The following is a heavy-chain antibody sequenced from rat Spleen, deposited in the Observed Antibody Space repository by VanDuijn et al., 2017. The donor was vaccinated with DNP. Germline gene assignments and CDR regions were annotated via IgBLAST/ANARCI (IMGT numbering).Heavy chain of an antibody. CDR3: ARTYSNYGNWFPY. V-gene: IGHV5-25*01. Sequence: EVQLVESGGDLVQPGRSLKLSCAASGFTFSDYYMAWVRQAPTKGLEWVATISTSGSRTYFPDSVKGRFTISRHNAQSSLYLQMNSLRSEDTATFYCARTYSNYGNWFPYWGQGTLVTVSS. D-gene: IGHD1-2*01. J-gene: IGHJ3*01. CDR2: ISTSGSRT. CDR1: GFTFSDYY.